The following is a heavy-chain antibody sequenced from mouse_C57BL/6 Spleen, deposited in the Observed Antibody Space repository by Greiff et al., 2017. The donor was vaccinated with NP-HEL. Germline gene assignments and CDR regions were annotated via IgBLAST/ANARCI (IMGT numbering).Heavy chain of an antibody. CDR2: ISSGGDYI. J-gene: IGHJ1*03. V-gene: IGHV5-9-1*02. CDR3: TRGGGWHWYFDV. D-gene: IGHD3-3*01. CDR1: GFTFSSYA. Sequence: EVKLMESGEGLVKPGGSLKLSCAASGFTFSSYAMSWVRQTPEKRLEWVAYISSGGDYIYYADTVKGRFTISRDNARNTLYLQMSSLKSEDTAMYYCTRGGGWHWYFDVWGTGTTVTVSS.